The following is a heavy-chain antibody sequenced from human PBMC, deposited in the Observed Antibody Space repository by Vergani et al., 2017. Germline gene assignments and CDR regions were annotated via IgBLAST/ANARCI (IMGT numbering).Heavy chain of an antibody. CDR3: AGATEWCSSTSGYEASHWFDP. V-gene: IGHV4-34*01. CDR1: GGSFSGYY. D-gene: IGHD2-2*01. J-gene: IGHJ5*02. CDR2: INHSGST. Sequence: QVQLQQWGAGLLKPSETLSLTCAVYGGSFSGYYWSWIRQPPGKGLEWIGEINHSGSTNYNPSLKSRVTISVATSKNQFSLKLSSVTAADTAVYYCAGATEWCSSTSGYEASHWFDPWGQGTLVTVSS.